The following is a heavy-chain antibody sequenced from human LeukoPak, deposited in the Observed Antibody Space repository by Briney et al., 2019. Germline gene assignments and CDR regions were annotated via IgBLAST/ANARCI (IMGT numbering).Heavy chain of an antibody. V-gene: IGHV3-21*01. Sequence: PGGSLRLSCAASGFTFSTNSMNWVRQAPGKGLEWVSSISGSSSYIYYADSVKGRFAISRDNAKNSLYLQMNSLRAEDTAVYYCARDMGNYDSSYFDYWGQGTLVTVSS. D-gene: IGHD3-22*01. CDR3: ARDMGNYDSSYFDY. CDR2: ISGSSSYI. J-gene: IGHJ4*02. CDR1: GFTFSTNS.